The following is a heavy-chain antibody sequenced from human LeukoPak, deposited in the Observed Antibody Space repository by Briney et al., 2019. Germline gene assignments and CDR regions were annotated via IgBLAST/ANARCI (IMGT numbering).Heavy chain of an antibody. V-gene: IGHV4-59*08. Sequence: PSETLSLTCTVSGGSISSYYWSWIRQPPGKGLEWIGYIYYSGSTNYNPCLKSRVTISVDTSKNQFSLKLSSVTAADTAVYYCARSPDYYDSSGYNYWGQGTLVTVSS. CDR2: IYYSGST. CDR1: GGSISSYY. D-gene: IGHD3-22*01. J-gene: IGHJ4*02. CDR3: ARSPDYYDSSGYNY.